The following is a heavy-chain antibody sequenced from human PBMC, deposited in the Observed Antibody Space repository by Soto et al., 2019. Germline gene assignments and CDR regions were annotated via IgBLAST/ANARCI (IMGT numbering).Heavy chain of an antibody. J-gene: IGHJ4*02. D-gene: IGHD3-3*01. CDR3: AKESSNYPYFDY. CDR1: GFTFSSYW. CDR2: INSDGRST. V-gene: IGHV3-74*01. Sequence: GGSLRLSCAASGFTFSSYWMHWVRQVPGKGLVWVSRINSDGRSTSYADSVKGRFTISRDNAKNTMYLQMNSLRAEDTAVYYCAKESSNYPYFDYWGQGTLVTVSS.